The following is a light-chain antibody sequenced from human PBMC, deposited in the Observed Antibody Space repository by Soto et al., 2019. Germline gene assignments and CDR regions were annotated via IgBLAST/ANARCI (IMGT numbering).Light chain of an antibody. CDR2: EAS. V-gene: IGKV1-5*03. J-gene: IGKJ1*01. CDR3: QQYHNMRT. CDR1: QSIGTS. Sequence: DIQMTQSPSTLSASVGDRVTIACRASQSIGTSLAWDQQQAGKAPKLLIYEASNLESGGPSRFSGGGSGKAFPLTISRPQADEFATFSFQQYHNMRTFGQGTQVEIK.